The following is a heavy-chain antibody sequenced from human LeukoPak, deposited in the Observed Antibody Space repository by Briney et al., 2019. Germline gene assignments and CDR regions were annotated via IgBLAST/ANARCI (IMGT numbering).Heavy chain of an antibody. V-gene: IGHV3-64*01. D-gene: IGHD2-2*01. CDR1: GFTFSSYA. J-gene: IGHJ4*02. CDR2: ISSNGGST. CDR3: ARGRTSSSYYFDY. Sequence: GGSLRLSCAASGFTFSSYAMHWVRQATRKGLEYVSAISSNGGSTYYANSVKGRFTISRDNSKNTLYLQMGSLRAEDMAVYYCARGRTSSSYYFDYWGQGTLVTVSS.